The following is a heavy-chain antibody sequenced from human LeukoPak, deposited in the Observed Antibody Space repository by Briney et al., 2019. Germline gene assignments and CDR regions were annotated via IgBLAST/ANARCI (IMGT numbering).Heavy chain of an antibody. V-gene: IGHV4-4*09. CDR3: ARHSAYSGYDYGNDY. J-gene: IGHJ4*02. CDR1: GGSISSYY. D-gene: IGHD5-12*01. Sequence: SETLSLTCTVSGGSISSYYWSWIRQPPGKGLEWLGYIYTSGSTNYNPSLKSRVTISVDTSKNQFSLKLSSVTAADTAVYYCARHSAYSGYDYGNDYWGQGTLVTVSS. CDR2: IYTSGST.